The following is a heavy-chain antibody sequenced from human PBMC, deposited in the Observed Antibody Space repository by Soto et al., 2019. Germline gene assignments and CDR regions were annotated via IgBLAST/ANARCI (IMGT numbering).Heavy chain of an antibody. D-gene: IGHD3-22*01. CDR1: GGTFSSYA. Sequence: QVQLVQSGAEVKKPGSSVKVSCKASGGTFSSYAISWVRQAPGQGLEWMGGIIPIFGTANYAQKFQGRVTITADESTSTDYMELSSLKSEDTAVYYCAVGSEYYYDSSGYYYFDYWGQGTLVTVSS. V-gene: IGHV1-69*01. CDR2: IIPIFGTA. CDR3: AVGSEYYYDSSGYYYFDY. J-gene: IGHJ4*02.